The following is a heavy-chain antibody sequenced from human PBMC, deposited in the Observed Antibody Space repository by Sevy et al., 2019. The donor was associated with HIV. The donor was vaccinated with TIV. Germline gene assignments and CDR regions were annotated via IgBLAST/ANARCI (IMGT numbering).Heavy chain of an antibody. J-gene: IGHJ4*02. V-gene: IGHV3-53*01. CDR3: VGADRPNQGDF. CDR1: GFTVSRNF. D-gene: IGHD6-6*01. CDR2: SYSDGTT. Sequence: GRSLRLSCAASGFTVSRNFMSWIRQAPGKGLEWVSISYSDGTTFYADSVKGPFTISRNNSRNTLYLKMNPLRAEDTAVYYCVGADRPNQGDFWGQGTLVTVSS.